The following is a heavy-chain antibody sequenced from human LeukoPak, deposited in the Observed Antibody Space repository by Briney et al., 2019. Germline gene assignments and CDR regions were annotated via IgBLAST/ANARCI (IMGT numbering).Heavy chain of an antibody. V-gene: IGHV3-64D*06. CDR1: GFTFSSYA. D-gene: IGHD1-26*01. CDR3: AKSSWGEILPPDY. CDR2: ISSNGGST. Sequence: GGSLRLSCAASGFTFSSYAMHWVRQAPGKGLEYVSAISSNGGSTYYADSVKGRFTISRDNAKNSLYLEMNSLRAEDTALYYCAKSSWGEILPPDYWGQGTLVTVSS. J-gene: IGHJ4*02.